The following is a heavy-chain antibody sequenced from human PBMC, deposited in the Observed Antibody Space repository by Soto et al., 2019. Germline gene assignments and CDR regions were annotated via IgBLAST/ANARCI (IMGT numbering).Heavy chain of an antibody. D-gene: IGHD6-25*01. Sequence: ASLKVSCKASGYTFATYDFAWVRQDTGQGLEWMGWMNPNTGNTGYAQAFRGRVTMTRNTSITTAYMELSSLRSEDTAVYFCARRKERSGPYYLDSWGQGTLVTVSS. CDR1: GYTFATYD. V-gene: IGHV1-8*01. J-gene: IGHJ4*02. CDR2: MNPNTGNT. CDR3: ARRKERSGPYYLDS.